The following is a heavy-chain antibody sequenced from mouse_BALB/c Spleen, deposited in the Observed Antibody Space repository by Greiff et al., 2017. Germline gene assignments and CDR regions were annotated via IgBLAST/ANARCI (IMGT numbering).Heavy chain of an antibody. CDR3: ARHFITTVVEWYFDV. CDR1: GFTFSSYG. CDR2: ISSGGSYT. D-gene: IGHD1-1*01. V-gene: IGHV5-6*01. J-gene: IGHJ1*01. Sequence: EVKLVESGGDLVKPGGSLKLSCAASGFTFSSYGMSWVRQTPDKRLEWVATISSGGSYTYYPDSVKGRFTISRDNAKNTLYLQMSSLKSEDTAMYYCARHFITTVVEWYFDVWGAGTTVTVSS.